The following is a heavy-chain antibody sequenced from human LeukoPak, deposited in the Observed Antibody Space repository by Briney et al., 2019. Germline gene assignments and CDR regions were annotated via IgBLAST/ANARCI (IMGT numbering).Heavy chain of an antibody. CDR1: GFTFSSYW. CDR3: ARETNYYGSGSYDG. J-gene: IGHJ4*02. V-gene: IGHV3-74*01. D-gene: IGHD3-10*01. Sequence: GGSLRLSCAASGFTFSSYWMHWVRQAPGKGLVWVSRINTDGSSTSYADSVKGRFTISRDNAKNTLYLQMNSLRAEDTAVYYCARETNYYGSGSYDGWGQGTLITVSS. CDR2: INTDGSST.